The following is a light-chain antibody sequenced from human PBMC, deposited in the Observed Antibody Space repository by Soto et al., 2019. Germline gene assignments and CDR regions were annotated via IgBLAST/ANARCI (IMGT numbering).Light chain of an antibody. CDR3: LLSYTGSREVV. J-gene: IGLJ2*01. Sequence: QAVVTQEPSLTVSPGGTVTLTCGSSTGAVNSGNYPYWFQQKPGQAPRTLIYDTTTKPSWTPARFSGSLLGGKAALTLSGARPEDEAGYYCLLSYTGSREVVFGGGTKLTVL. CDR2: DTT. V-gene: IGLV7-46*01. CDR1: TGAVNSGNY.